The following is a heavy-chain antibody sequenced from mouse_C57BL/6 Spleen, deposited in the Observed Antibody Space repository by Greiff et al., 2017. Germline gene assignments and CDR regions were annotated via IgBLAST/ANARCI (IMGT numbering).Heavy chain of an antibody. V-gene: IGHV1-59*01. D-gene: IGHD2-2*01. CDR3: ARWLRHAMDY. CDR1: GYTFTSYW. J-gene: IGHJ4*01. Sequence: QVQLQQSGAELVRPGTSVKLSCKASGYTFTSYWMHWVKQRPGQGLEWIGVIDPSDSYTNYNQKFKGKATLTVDTSSSTAYMQLSSLTSEDSAVYYCARWLRHAMDYWGQGTSVTVSS. CDR2: IDPSDSYT.